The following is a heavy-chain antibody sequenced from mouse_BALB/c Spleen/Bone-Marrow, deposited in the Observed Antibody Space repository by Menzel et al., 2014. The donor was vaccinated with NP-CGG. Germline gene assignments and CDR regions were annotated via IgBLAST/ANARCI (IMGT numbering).Heavy chain of an antibody. D-gene: IGHD2-14*01. CDR3: ASYYRYDRRFAY. CDR1: GFNIKDTY. V-gene: IGHV14-3*02. CDR2: VDPANGNT. Sequence: EVQRVESGAELVKPGASVKLSCTASGFNIKDTYMHWVKQRPEQGLEWIGRVDPANGNTKYDPKFQGKATITADTSSNTAYLQLSSLTSEDTAVCYCASYYRYDRRFAYWGQGTLVTVSA. J-gene: IGHJ3*01.